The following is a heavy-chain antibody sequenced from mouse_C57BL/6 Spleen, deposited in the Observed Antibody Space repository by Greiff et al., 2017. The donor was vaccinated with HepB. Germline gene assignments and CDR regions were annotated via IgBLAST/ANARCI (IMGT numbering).Heavy chain of an antibody. V-gene: IGHV5-16*01. J-gene: IGHJ2*01. D-gene: IGHD4-1*01. CDR1: GFTFSDYY. CDR3: ARKGWDDYFDY. Sequence: EVKLVESEGGLVQPGSSMKLSCTASGFTFSDYYMAWVRQVPEKGLEWVANINYDGSSTYYLDSLKSRFIISRDNAKNILYLQMSSLKSEDTATYYCARKGWDDYFDYWGQGTTLTVSS. CDR2: INYDGSST.